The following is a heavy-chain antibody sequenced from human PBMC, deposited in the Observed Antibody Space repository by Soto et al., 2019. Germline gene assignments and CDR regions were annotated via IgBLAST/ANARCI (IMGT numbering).Heavy chain of an antibody. V-gene: IGHV3-23*01. D-gene: IGHD5-12*01. CDR3: AKDPPSPWTANWVDP. Sequence: EEQVSESGGGLVQSGGSLRLSCAASGFNFNTFAMSWIRQAPGKGLEWVSHISSSGDSRDYADSVRGRFTISRDNSKNVLFLQMNSLRADDTATYYGAKDPPSPWTANWVDPWGKGTLVTVSS. CDR1: GFNFNTFA. J-gene: IGHJ5*02. CDR2: ISSSGDSR.